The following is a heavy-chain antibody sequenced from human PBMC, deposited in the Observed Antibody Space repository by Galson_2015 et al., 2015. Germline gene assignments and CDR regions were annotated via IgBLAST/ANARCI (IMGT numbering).Heavy chain of an antibody. CDR3: ARDDGDGSGPKTDYYYYGMDV. CDR1: GFTFSSYA. J-gene: IGHJ6*02. V-gene: IGHV3-30-3*01. D-gene: IGHD3-10*01. CDR2: ISYDGSNK. Sequence: SLRLSCAASGFTFSSYAMHWVRQAPGKGLEWVAVISYDGSNKYYADSVKGRFTISRDNSKNTLYLQMNSLRAEDTAVYYCARDDGDGSGPKTDYYYYGMDVWGQGTTVTVSS.